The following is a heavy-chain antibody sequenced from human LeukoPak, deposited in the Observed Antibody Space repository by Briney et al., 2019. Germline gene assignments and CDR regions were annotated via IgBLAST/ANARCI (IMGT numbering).Heavy chain of an antibody. CDR2: INHSGST. Sequence: SSETLSLTCAVYGGSFSGYYWSWIRQPPGKGLEWIGEINHSGSTNYNPSLKSRVTISVDTSKNQFSLKLSSVTAADTAVYYCARGGRAAKYYDYVLGSYPLDYWGQGTLVTVSS. J-gene: IGHJ4*02. V-gene: IGHV4-34*01. CDR3: ARGGRAAKYYDYVLGSYPLDY. D-gene: IGHD3-16*02. CDR1: GGSFSGYY.